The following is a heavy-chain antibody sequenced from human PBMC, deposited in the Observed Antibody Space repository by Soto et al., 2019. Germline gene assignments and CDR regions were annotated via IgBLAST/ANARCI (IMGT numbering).Heavy chain of an antibody. CDR2: ISSSSSTI. CDR1: GFTFSSYS. CDR3: ARAKERWLPINAEDY. V-gene: IGHV3-48*01. J-gene: IGHJ4*02. D-gene: IGHD5-12*01. Sequence: EVQLVESGGGLVQPGGSLRLSCAASGFTFSSYSMNWVRQAPGKGLEWVSYISSSSSTIYYADSVKGRFTISRDNAKNSLYLQMNSLRAEDTAVYYCARAKERWLPINAEDYWGQGTLVTVSS.